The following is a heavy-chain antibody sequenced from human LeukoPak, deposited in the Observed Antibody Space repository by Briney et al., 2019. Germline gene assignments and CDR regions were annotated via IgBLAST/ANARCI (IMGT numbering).Heavy chain of an antibody. D-gene: IGHD6-13*01. Sequence: GGSLRLSCAASGFTFDDYAMHWVRQAPGKGLEWVSGISWNSGSIDYADSVKGRFTISRDNAKNSLYLQMNSLRAEDTAVYYCAKTQQLAPYWGQGTLVTVSS. CDR1: GFTFDDYA. V-gene: IGHV3-9*01. CDR3: AKTQQLAPY. CDR2: ISWNSGSI. J-gene: IGHJ4*02.